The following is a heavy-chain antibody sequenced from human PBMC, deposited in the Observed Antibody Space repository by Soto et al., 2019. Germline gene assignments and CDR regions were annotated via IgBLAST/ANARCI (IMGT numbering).Heavy chain of an antibody. J-gene: IGHJ6*02. D-gene: IGHD1-1*01. CDR2: IIPIFGTA. CDR1: GGTFSSYA. V-gene: IGHV1-69*13. CDR3: ARATGTGPYSYYYGMDV. Sequence: ASVKVSCKASGGTFSSYAISWVRQAPGQGLEWMGGIIPIFGTANYAQKFQGRVTITADESTSTAYMELSSLSSEDTAVYYCARATGTGPYSYYYGMDVWGQGTTVTVSS.